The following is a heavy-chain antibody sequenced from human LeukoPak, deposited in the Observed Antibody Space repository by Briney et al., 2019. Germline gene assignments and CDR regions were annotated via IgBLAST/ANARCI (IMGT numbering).Heavy chain of an antibody. CDR1: GGSFSGYY. J-gene: IGHJ4*02. CDR3: ARGSLWEQQLGREYFDY. CDR2: INHSGST. Sequence: PSETLSLTCAVYGGSFSGYYWSWIRQPPGKGLEWIGEINHSGSTNYNPSLKSRVTISVDTSKNQFSLKLSSVTAADTAVYYCARGSLWEQQLGREYFDYWGQGTLVTVSS. V-gene: IGHV4-34*01. D-gene: IGHD6-13*01.